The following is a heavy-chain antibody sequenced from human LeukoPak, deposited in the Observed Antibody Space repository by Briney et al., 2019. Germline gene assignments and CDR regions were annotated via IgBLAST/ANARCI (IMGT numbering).Heavy chain of an antibody. CDR1: GFTFSDYY. D-gene: IGHD3-16*02. Sequence: PGGSLRLSCEASGFTFSDYYMSWIRQAPGKGLEWVSSISSSSSYIYYADSVKGRFTISRDNAKNSLYLQMNSLRAEDTAVYYCAREDWPPPSYDYVWGSYRYLFDYWGQGTLVTVSS. J-gene: IGHJ4*02. CDR3: AREDWPPPSYDYVWGSYRYLFDY. CDR2: ISSSSSYI. V-gene: IGHV3-11*06.